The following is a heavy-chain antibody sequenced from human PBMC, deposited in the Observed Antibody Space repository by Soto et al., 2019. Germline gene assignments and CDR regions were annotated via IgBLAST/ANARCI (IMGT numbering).Heavy chain of an antibody. CDR1: GFTFSSYA. Sequence: RGSLRLSCAASGFTFSSYAMSWVRQAPGKGLEWVSAISGSGGSTYYADSVKGRFTISRDNSKNTLYLQMNSLRAEDTAVYYWAKVLIPVDYYYYYGMDVSGQGTTVTVSS. CDR3: AKVLIPVDYYYYYGMDV. CDR2: ISGSGGST. J-gene: IGHJ6*02. V-gene: IGHV3-23*01. D-gene: IGHD2-8*01.